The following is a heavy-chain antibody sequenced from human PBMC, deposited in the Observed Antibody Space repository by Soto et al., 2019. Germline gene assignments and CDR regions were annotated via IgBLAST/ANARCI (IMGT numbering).Heavy chain of an antibody. D-gene: IGHD4-17*01. V-gene: IGHV1-3*01. CDR2: INAGNGNT. J-gene: IGHJ6*02. Sequence: ASVKVSCKASGYTFTSYSMHWVRQAPGQRLEWMGWINAGNGNTKYSQKFQGRVTITRDTSASTAYMELSSLRSEDTAVYYCARDDYGDYAYYYGMDVWGQGTTVTVSS. CDR3: ARDDYGDYAYYYGMDV. CDR1: GYTFTSYS.